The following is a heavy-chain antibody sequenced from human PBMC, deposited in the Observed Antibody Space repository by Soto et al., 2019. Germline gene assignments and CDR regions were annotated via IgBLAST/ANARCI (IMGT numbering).Heavy chain of an antibody. V-gene: IGHV4-30-4*01. CDR2: MYKSGSS. J-gene: IGHJ3*02. CDR3: ARAGYNYGSYAFGI. D-gene: IGHD5-18*01. Sequence: QVQLQESGPGLVEPSQTLSLTCTVSGGSISSGDYYWNWIRQPPGKGLEWIGYMYKSGSSHYNPSLKSRASILGDTSKNQFSLELSSVTAADTAVYYCARAGYNYGSYAFGIWGQGTLVTVSS. CDR1: GGSISSGDYY.